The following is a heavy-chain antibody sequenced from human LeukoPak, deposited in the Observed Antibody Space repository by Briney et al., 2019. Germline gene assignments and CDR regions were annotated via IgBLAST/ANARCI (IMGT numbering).Heavy chain of an antibody. D-gene: IGHD3-10*01. Sequence: PSETLSLTCTVSGGSISSYYWSWIRQPPGKGLEWIGEINHSGSTNYNPSLKSRVTISVDTSKNQFSLKLSSVTAADTAVYYCARGGPTPRGGWGQGTLVTVSS. CDR2: INHSGST. CDR1: GGSISSYY. V-gene: IGHV4-34*01. J-gene: IGHJ4*02. CDR3: ARGGPTPRGG.